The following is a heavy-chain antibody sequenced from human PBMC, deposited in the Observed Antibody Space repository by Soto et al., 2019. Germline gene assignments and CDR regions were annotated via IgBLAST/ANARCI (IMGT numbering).Heavy chain of an antibody. CDR3: ARSPYSVSYLAYFDY. CDR2: ISYDGSNK. Sequence: QVQLVESGGGVVQPGRSLRLSCAASGFTFSSYGMHWVRQAPGKGLEWVAVISYDGSNKYYADSVKGRFTISRDNSKNTLYLQMNSLRAEDTAVYYCARSPYSVSYLAYFDYGGQGTLVTVSP. V-gene: IGHV3-30*03. J-gene: IGHJ4*02. D-gene: IGHD1-26*01. CDR1: GFTFSSYG.